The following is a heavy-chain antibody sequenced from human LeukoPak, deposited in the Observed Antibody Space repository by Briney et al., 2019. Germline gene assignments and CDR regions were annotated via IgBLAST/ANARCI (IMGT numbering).Heavy chain of an antibody. CDR3: ARGLELWFGGAHDY. CDR2: INHSGST. J-gene: IGHJ4*02. V-gene: IGHV4-34*01. D-gene: IGHD3-10*01. CDR1: GGSFSGYY. Sequence: ETLSLTCAVYGGSFSGYYWSWIRQPPGKGLEWIGEINHSGSTNYNPSLKSRVTISVDTSKNQFSLKLSSVTAADTAVYYCARGLELWFGGAHDYWGQGTLVTVSS.